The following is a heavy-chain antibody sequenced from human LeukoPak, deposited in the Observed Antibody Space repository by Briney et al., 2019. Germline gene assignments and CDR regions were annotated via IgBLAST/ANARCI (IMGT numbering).Heavy chain of an antibody. D-gene: IGHD2-15*01. Sequence: SRVTISVDTSKNQFSLKLSSVTAADTAVYYCARVFGKSGILLKPTGYSFDYWGQGTLVTVSS. V-gene: IGHV4-39*01. CDR3: ARVFGKSGILLKPTGYSFDY. J-gene: IGHJ4*02.